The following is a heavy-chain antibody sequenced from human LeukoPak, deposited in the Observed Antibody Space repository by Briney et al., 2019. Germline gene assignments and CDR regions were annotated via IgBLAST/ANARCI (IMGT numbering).Heavy chain of an antibody. D-gene: IGHD2-2*02. Sequence: ASVKVSCKASGYSFTIYAFQWVRQAPGQRLEWMGWINPNSGGTNYAQKFQGWVTMTRDTSISTAYMELSRLRSDDTAVYYCAREDIVVVPAAIGGMDVWGQGTTVTVSS. CDR3: AREDIVVVPAAIGGMDV. CDR1: GYSFTIYA. J-gene: IGHJ6*02. CDR2: INPNSGGT. V-gene: IGHV1-2*04.